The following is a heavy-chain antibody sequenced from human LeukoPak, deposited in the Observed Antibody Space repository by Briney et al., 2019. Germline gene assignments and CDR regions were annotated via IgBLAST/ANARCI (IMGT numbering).Heavy chain of an antibody. J-gene: IGHJ4*02. Sequence: PSETLSLSCTVSGGSVSNSDYYGGWIRQPPGKGLEWIGSIYYNGDTYCNPSLKSRVTISIDTSKNLFSLILISVTAADTAVYYCVRHRRYNTGSEEFDLWGRGTLLTVSS. D-gene: IGHD1-14*01. V-gene: IGHV4-39*01. CDR3: VRHRRYNTGSEEFDL. CDR1: GGSVSNSDYY. CDR2: IYYNGDT.